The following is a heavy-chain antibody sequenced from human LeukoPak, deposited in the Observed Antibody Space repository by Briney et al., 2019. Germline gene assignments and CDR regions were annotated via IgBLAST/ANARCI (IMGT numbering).Heavy chain of an antibody. CDR2: ISYDGSNK. D-gene: IGHD6-13*01. CDR1: GFTFSSYA. Sequence: PGGSLRLSCAASGFTFSSYAMHWVRQAPGKGLEWVAVISYDGSNKYYADSVKGRFTISRDNSKNTLYLQMNSLRAEDTAVYYCARDRASSSWYWVMNYYYYYGMDVWGQGTTVAVSS. V-gene: IGHV3-30-3*01. CDR3: ARDRASSSWYWVMNYYYYYGMDV. J-gene: IGHJ6*02.